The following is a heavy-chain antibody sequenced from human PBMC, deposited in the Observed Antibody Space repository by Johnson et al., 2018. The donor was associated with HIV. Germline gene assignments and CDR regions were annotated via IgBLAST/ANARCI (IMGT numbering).Heavy chain of an antibody. D-gene: IGHD3-22*01. CDR2: IKQDGSEK. CDR1: GFTVSSNY. J-gene: IGHJ3*01. Sequence: EVQLVESGGGLIQPGGSLRLSCAASGFTVSSNYMSWIRQAPGKGLEWVANIKQDGSEKYYVDSVKGRFTISRDNAKNSLYLQMNSLRAEDTAVYYCARDTYYYDTSGYLIRPRAFDVWGKGTMVTVSS. V-gene: IGHV3-7*03. CDR3: ARDTYYYDTSGYLIRPRAFDV.